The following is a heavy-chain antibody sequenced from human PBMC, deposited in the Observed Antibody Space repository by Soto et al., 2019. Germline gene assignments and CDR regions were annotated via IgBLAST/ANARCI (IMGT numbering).Heavy chain of an antibody. Sequence: EVQLVQSGAEVKKPGESLKISCKGSGYSFTSYWIGWVRQMPGKGLEWMGIIYPGDSDTRYSPSFQGQVTISADKSISTAYLQWSSLKASDTAMYYCARFSYYYGSGSYSKYFDYWGQGTLVTGSS. D-gene: IGHD3-10*01. J-gene: IGHJ4*02. CDR1: GYSFTSYW. V-gene: IGHV5-51*01. CDR3: ARFSYYYGSGSYSKYFDY. CDR2: IYPGDSDT.